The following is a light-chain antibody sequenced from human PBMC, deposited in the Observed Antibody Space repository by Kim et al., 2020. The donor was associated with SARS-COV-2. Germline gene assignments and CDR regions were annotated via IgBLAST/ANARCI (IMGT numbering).Light chain of an antibody. Sequence: SAAIVCKSSQSLRHRDGKTYVAWFRQKPGQPPQSLIYEDSNRFSGVPDRFSGSGSGTDFTLKISRVEAEDVGVYYCKQSIQFPCTFGGGTKVDIK. CDR3: KQSIQFPCT. J-gene: IGKJ4*01. CDR1: QSLRHRDGKTY. CDR2: EDS. V-gene: IGKV2D-29*01.